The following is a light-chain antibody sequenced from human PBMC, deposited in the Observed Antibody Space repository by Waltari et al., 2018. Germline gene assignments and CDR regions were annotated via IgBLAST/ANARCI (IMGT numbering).Light chain of an antibody. CDR3: QQYDSSSVT. Sequence: EIVLTQSPGTLSLSPGERATLSCRASQIVSNNFLAWDQQKPGQAPRLLIYAASDRAIGIPDRFSGSGSGTDFTLTISRLEPEDFVVYYCQQYDSSSVTFGQGTKLEIK. CDR1: QIVSNNF. CDR2: AAS. J-gene: IGKJ2*01. V-gene: IGKV3-20*01.